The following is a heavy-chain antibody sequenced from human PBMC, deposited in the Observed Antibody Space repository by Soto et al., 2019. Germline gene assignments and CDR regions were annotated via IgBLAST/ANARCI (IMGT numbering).Heavy chain of an antibody. CDR2: INHSGST. Sequence: SETLSLTCAVYGGSFSGYYWSWIRQPPGKGLEWIGEINHSGSTNYNPSLKSRVTISVDTSKNQFSLKLSSVTAADTAVYYCARGRAARSRGWFDTWGQGTLVTVSS. J-gene: IGHJ5*02. V-gene: IGHV4-34*01. CDR1: GGSFSGYY. D-gene: IGHD2-15*01. CDR3: ARGRAARSRGWFDT.